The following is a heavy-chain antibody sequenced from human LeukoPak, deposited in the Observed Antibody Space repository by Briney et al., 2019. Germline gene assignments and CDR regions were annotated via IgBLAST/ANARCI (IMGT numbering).Heavy chain of an antibody. CDR1: GFTFSSYS. V-gene: IGHV3-21*01. J-gene: IGHJ6*02. Sequence: GGSLRLSCAASGFTFSSYSMNWVRQAPGKGLEWVSSISSSSSYIYYADSVKGRFTISRDNAKNSLYLQMNSLRAEDTAVYYCAKSDISSWYYYYGMDVWGQGTTVTVSS. CDR2: ISSSSSYI. CDR3: AKSDISSWYYYYGMDV. D-gene: IGHD6-13*01.